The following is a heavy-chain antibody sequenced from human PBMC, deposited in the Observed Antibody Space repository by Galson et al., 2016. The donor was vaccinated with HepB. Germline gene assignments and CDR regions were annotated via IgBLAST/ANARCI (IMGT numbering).Heavy chain of an antibody. CDR1: GGSFSGYY. CDR2: INHSGSS. CDR3: ARGKSVRVVGYYYYYGMDV. J-gene: IGHJ6*02. Sequence: ETLSLTCAVYGGSFSGYYWSWIRQPPGKGLEWIGKINHSGSSNYNPSLKSRVTISVDTSKSQFSLELTSVTAADAAVYYCARGKSVRVVGYYYYYGMDVWGQGTTVTVS. V-gene: IGHV4-34*01. D-gene: IGHD3-10*02.